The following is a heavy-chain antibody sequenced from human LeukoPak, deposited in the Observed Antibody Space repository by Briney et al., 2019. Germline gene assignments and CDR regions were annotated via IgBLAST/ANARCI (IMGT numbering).Heavy chain of an antibody. CDR3: AKDRINMMVVIISPDAFAM. CDR1: GFTFGDYG. Sequence: QAGGSLRLSCSTSGFTFGDYGMHWVRQAPGKGLEWVTSIQYDGSNKYYSDSVKGRFAISRDNSNDTLYLHLNSLRPEDTAVYCCAKDRINMMVVIISPDAFAMWGPGTMVIVSS. CDR2: IQYDGSNK. D-gene: IGHD3-22*01. V-gene: IGHV3-30*02. J-gene: IGHJ3*02.